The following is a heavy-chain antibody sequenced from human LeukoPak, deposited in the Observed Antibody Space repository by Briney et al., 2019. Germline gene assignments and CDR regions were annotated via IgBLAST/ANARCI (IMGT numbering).Heavy chain of an antibody. Sequence: ASVKVSCKASGYTFTSYDINWVRQATGQGLEWMGWMNPNSGNTGYAQKFQGRVTMTRNTSISTAYMELSSLRSEDTAVYYCARGGLRAPPWRFDPWGQGTLVTVSS. CDR2: MNPNSGNT. CDR1: GYTFTSYD. D-gene: IGHD3-3*01. CDR3: ARGGLRAPPWRFDP. V-gene: IGHV1-8*01. J-gene: IGHJ5*02.